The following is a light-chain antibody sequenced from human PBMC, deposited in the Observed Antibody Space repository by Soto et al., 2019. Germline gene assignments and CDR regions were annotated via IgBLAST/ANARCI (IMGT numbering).Light chain of an antibody. Sequence: QSVLTQPASVSGSPGQSITISCTGTSSDIGAYNYVSWYQQHPGRAPKLIIYDVTHRPAGISSRFSASKSGNTASLTISVLQAEDEADYYCCSYTSSSTLYVFGTGTKVNVL. CDR3: CSYTSSSTLYV. V-gene: IGLV2-14*03. J-gene: IGLJ1*01. CDR2: DVT. CDR1: SSDIGAYNY.